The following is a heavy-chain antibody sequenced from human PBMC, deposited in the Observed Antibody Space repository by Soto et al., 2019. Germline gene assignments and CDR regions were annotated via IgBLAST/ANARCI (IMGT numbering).Heavy chain of an antibody. Sequence: GSLILSFAACGLTFSSFWITWVRQAPGKGLEWVANINQDGSEKHYVDSVKGRFTLSRDNAENSVYLQMNSLGADDTAVYYCARDFGVQELDYWGQGTLVTVYS. CDR1: GLTFSSFW. J-gene: IGHJ4*02. V-gene: IGHV3-7*01. D-gene: IGHD3-3*01. CDR2: INQDGSEK. CDR3: ARDFGVQELDY.